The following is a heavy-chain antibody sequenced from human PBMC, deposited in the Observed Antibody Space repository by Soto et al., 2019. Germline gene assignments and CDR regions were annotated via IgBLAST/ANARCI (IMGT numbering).Heavy chain of an antibody. J-gene: IGHJ2*01. CDR2: IIPIFGTA. CDR1: GGTFSSYA. V-gene: IGHV1-69*06. CDR3: ARGIQLGQNWYFDL. Sequence: QVQLVQSGAEVKKPGSSVKVSCKASGGTFSSYAISWVRQAPGQGLEWMGGIIPIFGTANYAQKFQGRVTIDADKSRSTAYMELSSLRSEDTAVYYCARGIQLGQNWYFDLWGRGTLVTVAA. D-gene: IGHD5-18*01.